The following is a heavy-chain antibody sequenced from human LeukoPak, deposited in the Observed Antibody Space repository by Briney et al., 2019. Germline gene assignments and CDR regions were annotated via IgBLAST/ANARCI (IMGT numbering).Heavy chain of an antibody. CDR2: IYHSGST. CDR1: GGSFSGYY. D-gene: IGHD4-11*01. CDR3: ARENPSKSPHDYSNEGFDP. J-gene: IGHJ5*02. V-gene: IGHV4-34*01. Sequence: PSETLSLTCAVYGGSFSGYYWSWIRQPPGKGLEWIGSIYHSGSTYYNPSLKSRVTISVDTSKNQFSLKLSSVTAADTAVYYCARENPSKSPHDYSNEGFDPWGQGTLVTVSS.